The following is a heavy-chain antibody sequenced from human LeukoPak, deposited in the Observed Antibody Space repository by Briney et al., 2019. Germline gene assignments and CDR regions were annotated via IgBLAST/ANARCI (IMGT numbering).Heavy chain of an antibody. CDR3: ARRITMVRGVLSELNWFDP. J-gene: IGHJ5*02. CDR2: MNPNSGNT. V-gene: IGHV1-8*01. Sequence: ASVKVSCKASGYTFTSYDINWVRQATGQGLEWMGWMNPNSGNTGYAQKLQGRVTMTTDTSTSTAYMELRSLRSDDTAVYYCARRITMVRGVLSELNWFDPWGQGTLVTVSS. D-gene: IGHD3-10*01. CDR1: GYTFTSYD.